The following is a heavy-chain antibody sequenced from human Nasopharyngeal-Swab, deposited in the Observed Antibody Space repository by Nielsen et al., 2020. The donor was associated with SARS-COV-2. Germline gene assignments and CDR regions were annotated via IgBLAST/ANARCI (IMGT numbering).Heavy chain of an antibody. Sequence: GGSLRLSCAASGFTFSRYTMHWVRQAPGKGLEWVAVISYDGSNKYYADSVKGRFTISRDISKNTLYLQMNSLRAEATAVFYCASTPLDSSGYYYAFHYWGRGTLVTVSS. D-gene: IGHD3-22*01. CDR2: ISYDGSNK. CDR1: GFTFSRYT. CDR3: ASTPLDSSGYYYAFHY. V-gene: IGHV3-30-3*01. J-gene: IGHJ4*02.